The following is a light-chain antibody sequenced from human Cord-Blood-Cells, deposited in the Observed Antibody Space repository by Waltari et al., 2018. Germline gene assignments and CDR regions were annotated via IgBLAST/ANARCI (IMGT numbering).Light chain of an antibody. Sequence: QSALTQPASVSGSPGQSTTISCTGTSSDVGSYNLVSWYQQHPGKAPKLVIYEVSKRPSGVSNRFSGSKSGNTASLTISGLQAEDEADYYCCSYAGSSTLVFGGGTKLTVL. CDR1: SSDVGSYNL. CDR3: CSYAGSSTLV. V-gene: IGLV2-23*02. CDR2: EVS. J-gene: IGLJ2*01.